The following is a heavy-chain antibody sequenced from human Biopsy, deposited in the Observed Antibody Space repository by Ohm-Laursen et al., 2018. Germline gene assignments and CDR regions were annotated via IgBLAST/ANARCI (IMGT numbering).Heavy chain of an antibody. V-gene: IGHV4-39*01. CDR1: GGSISSRNHY. J-gene: IGHJ4*02. CDR2: VYYSGST. D-gene: IGHD3-3*01. Sequence: PSETLSLTCGVSGGSISSRNHYRGWLRQPPGKGLEWIGHVYYSGSTFYNSSLESRVTVSVDTSKNQFHLRLTSMSASDTAVYYCARHSLDDFWSGAHYYFDYWGLGTLVTVSS. CDR3: ARHSLDDFWSGAHYYFDY.